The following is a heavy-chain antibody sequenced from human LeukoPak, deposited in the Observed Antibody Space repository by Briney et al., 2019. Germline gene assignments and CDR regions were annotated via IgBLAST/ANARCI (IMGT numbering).Heavy chain of an antibody. CDR3: AKTNWEYSYRPDY. Sequence: PGGSLRLSCAVSGFTFSNYWMNCVRQAPGKGLEWVANINQDGSEKYYVDSVKGRFTISRDSAKTSLYLQMNSLRAEDTAVYYCAKTNWEYSYRPDYRGQGTLVTVSS. D-gene: IGHD5-18*01. J-gene: IGHJ4*02. CDR2: INQDGSEK. CDR1: GFTFSNYW. V-gene: IGHV3-7*03.